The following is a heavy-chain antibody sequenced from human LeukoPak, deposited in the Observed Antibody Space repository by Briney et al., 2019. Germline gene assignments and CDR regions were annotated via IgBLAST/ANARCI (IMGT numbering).Heavy chain of an antibody. V-gene: IGHV3-23*01. CDR2: ITSSGTT. CDR3: ARILDSAWGELGY. Sequence: GGSLRLSCAASGLTFRSYGMGWVRQAPGKGLEWVSSITSSGTTNYAEFVKDRFVISRDNSKDTLFLQMNSLRAEDTAVYYCARILDSAWGELGYWGQGTLVTVSS. CDR1: GLTFRSYG. J-gene: IGHJ4*02. D-gene: IGHD6-19*01.